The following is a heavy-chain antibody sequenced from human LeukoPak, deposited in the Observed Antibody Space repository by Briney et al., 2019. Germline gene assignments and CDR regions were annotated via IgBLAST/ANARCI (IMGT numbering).Heavy chain of an antibody. J-gene: IGHJ3*02. CDR3: ARDGGMVYVNAFDI. Sequence: GGSLRLSCAASGFTFSSYAMHWVRQAPGKGLEWVAVISYDGSNKYYADSVKGRFTISRDNSKNTLYLQMNSLRAEDTAVYYCARDGGMVYVNAFDIWVQGTMVTVSS. D-gene: IGHD2-8*01. V-gene: IGHV3-30-3*01. CDR1: GFTFSSYA. CDR2: ISYDGSNK.